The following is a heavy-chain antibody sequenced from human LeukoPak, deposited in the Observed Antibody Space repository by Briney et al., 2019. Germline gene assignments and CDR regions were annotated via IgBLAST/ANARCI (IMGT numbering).Heavy chain of an antibody. D-gene: IGHD2-8*01. Sequence: PSETLSLTCAVYGGSFSGYYWSWIRQPPGKGLEWIGEINHSGSTNYNPSLKSRVTISVDTSKNQFSLKLSSVTAADTAVYYCASGLGYCTNGVCFPPHYFDYWGQGTLVTVSS. J-gene: IGHJ4*02. V-gene: IGHV4-34*01. CDR1: GGSFSGYY. CDR3: ASGLGYCTNGVCFPPHYFDY. CDR2: INHSGST.